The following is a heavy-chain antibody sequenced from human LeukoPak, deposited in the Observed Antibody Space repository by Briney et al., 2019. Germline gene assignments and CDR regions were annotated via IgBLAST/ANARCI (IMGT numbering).Heavy chain of an antibody. Sequence: GESLKISCQGSGYNFSNSYIAWVRQMPGKGLEWMGIIYPGDSDTRYSPSFQGQVTISADKSISTAYLQWSSLKASDTAMYYCARVPYSYGYQGAFDIWGQGTMVTVSS. CDR3: ARVPYSYGYQGAFDI. V-gene: IGHV5-51*01. D-gene: IGHD5-18*01. CDR2: IYPGDSDT. J-gene: IGHJ3*02. CDR1: GYNFSNSY.